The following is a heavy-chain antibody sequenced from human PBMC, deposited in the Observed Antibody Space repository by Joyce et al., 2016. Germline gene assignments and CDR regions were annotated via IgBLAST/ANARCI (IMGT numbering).Heavy chain of an antibody. J-gene: IGHJ4*02. CDR3: ARQNYYDSSGYYEVSDY. D-gene: IGHD3-22*01. CDR1: GGSISSNSYY. Sequence: QLQLQESGPGLVKPSETLSLTCTVSGGSISSNSYYWGWIRQPPGKGLEWIGRIYYSGSTDYNPSLKSRVTISLNTSKNQFSLKVKSVTAADTAVYYCARQNYYDSSGYYEVSDYWGQGTLVTVSS. V-gene: IGHV4-39*01. CDR2: IYYSGST.